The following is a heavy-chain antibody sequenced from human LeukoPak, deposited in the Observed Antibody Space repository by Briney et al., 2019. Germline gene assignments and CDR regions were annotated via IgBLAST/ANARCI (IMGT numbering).Heavy chain of an antibody. CDR2: ISYDGSNK. V-gene: IGHV3-30*01. Sequence: GSLRLSCAASGFTFSSYAMHWVRQAPGKGLEWVAVISYDGSNKYYADSVKGRFTISRDNSKNTLYLQMNSLRAEDTAVYYCARESIGRTFDYWGQGTLVTVSS. D-gene: IGHD6-6*01. CDR1: GFTFSSYA. J-gene: IGHJ4*02. CDR3: ARESIGRTFDY.